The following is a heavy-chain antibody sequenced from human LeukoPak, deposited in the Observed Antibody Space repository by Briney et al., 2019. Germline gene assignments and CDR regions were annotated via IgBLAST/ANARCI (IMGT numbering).Heavy chain of an antibody. J-gene: IGHJ3*02. V-gene: IGHV1-24*01. CDR2: FDPEDGET. Sequence: ASVKVPCKVSGYTLTELSMHWVRQAPGKGLEWMGGFDPEDGETIYAQKFQGRVTMTEDTSTDTAYMELSSLRSEDTAVYYCATGYSYGYGAFDIWGQGTMVTVSS. CDR3: ATGYSYGYGAFDI. D-gene: IGHD5-18*01. CDR1: GYTLTELS.